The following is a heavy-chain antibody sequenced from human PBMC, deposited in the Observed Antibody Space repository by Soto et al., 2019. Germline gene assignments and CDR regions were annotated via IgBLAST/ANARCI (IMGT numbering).Heavy chain of an antibody. CDR2: INHSGST. Sequence: QVQLQQWGAGLLKPSETLSLTCAVYGGSFSGYYWSWIRQPPGKGLEWIGEINHSGSTNYNTSLMSRVTISVDTSKTQFSLKLSSVTAADTAVYYCAAGDFWSGYHAGWFDPWGQGTLVTVSS. D-gene: IGHD3-3*01. CDR3: AAGDFWSGYHAGWFDP. J-gene: IGHJ5*02. CDR1: GGSFSGYY. V-gene: IGHV4-34*01.